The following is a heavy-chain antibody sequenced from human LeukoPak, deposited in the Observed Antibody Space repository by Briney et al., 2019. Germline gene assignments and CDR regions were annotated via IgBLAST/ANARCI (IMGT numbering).Heavy chain of an antibody. CDR2: IYYSGRT. CDR3: AEHDTSGYYYYFHS. D-gene: IGHD3-22*01. Sequence: PSETLSLTCTVSGGSISSSNYYWDWIRQPPGKGLEWIGSIYYSGRTYYNPSLKSRVTISVDMSKNQFSLKLSSVTAADTAVYYCAEHDTSGYYYYFHSWGQGTLVTVSS. J-gene: IGHJ4*02. CDR1: GGSISSSNYY. V-gene: IGHV4-39*01.